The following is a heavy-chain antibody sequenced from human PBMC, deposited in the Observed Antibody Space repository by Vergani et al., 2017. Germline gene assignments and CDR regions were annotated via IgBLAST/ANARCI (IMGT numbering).Heavy chain of an antibody. J-gene: IGHJ4*02. CDR3: AGDYGDSFDY. D-gene: IGHD4-17*01. CDR1: GFTFSSYW. Sequence: EVQLVESGGGLVQPGGSLRLSCAASGFTFSSYWMSWVRQAPGKGLEWVANIKQDGSEKYYVDSVKGRFTISRDNAKKSLYLQMNSLRADDTAVYYCAGDYGDSFDYWGQGTLVTVSS. V-gene: IGHV3-7*01. CDR2: IKQDGSEK.